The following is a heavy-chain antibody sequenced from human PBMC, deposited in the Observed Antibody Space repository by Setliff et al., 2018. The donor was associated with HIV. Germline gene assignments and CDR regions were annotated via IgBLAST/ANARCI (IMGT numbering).Heavy chain of an antibody. CDR3: ARDPSGSDAFDI. D-gene: IGHD6-6*01. CDR1: GFTVSDNY. CDR2: IYHSGTT. V-gene: IGHV4-4*02. J-gene: IGHJ3*02. Sequence: SESLRLSCAASGFTVSDNYMSWVRQPPGKGLEWIGEIYHSGTTNYNPSLKSRVTISVDKSKNQFSLKLSSVTAADTAVYFCARDPSGSDAFDIWGQGTMVTVSS.